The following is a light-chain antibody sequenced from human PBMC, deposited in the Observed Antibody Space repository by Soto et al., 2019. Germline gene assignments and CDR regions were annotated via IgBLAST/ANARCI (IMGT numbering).Light chain of an antibody. CDR2: DAS. CDR1: ESIATW. J-gene: IGKJ2*01. Sequence: DVHMTQSPSTLSASVGDRVTITCRASESIATWLAWYQQKPGQAPKLLIYDASRLESGVPSRFSGCGSGTEFTLTISVLQPEDFETYYCHQYNSYFGPGTKLEI. CDR3: HQYNSY. V-gene: IGKV1-5*01.